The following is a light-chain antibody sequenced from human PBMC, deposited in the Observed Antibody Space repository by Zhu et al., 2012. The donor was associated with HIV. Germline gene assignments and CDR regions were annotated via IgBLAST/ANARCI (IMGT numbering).Light chain of an antibody. Sequence: EIVLTQSPGTLSLSPGERATLSCRASQSVSSSYLAWYQQKPGQAPRLLIYGASSRATGIPDRFSGSGSGTDFSLTISRLEPEDFAVYYCHQYGRPPFTFSPGTKVDIK. CDR3: HQYGRPPFT. CDR1: QSVSSSY. CDR2: GAS. J-gene: IGKJ3*01. V-gene: IGKV3-20*01.